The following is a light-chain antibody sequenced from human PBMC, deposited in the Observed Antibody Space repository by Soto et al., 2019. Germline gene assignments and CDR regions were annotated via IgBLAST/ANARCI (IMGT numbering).Light chain of an antibody. CDR1: SNDVGRYNL. Sequence: QSALTQPASVSGSPEQSITISCTGTSNDVGRYNLVSWYQQHPGKAPKVMIYEATKRPSGVSNRFSGSKSGNTASLTISGLQAEDEADYYCSAYTSSDTGVFGTGTKLTVL. V-gene: IGLV2-14*02. CDR3: SAYTSSDTGV. J-gene: IGLJ1*01. CDR2: EAT.